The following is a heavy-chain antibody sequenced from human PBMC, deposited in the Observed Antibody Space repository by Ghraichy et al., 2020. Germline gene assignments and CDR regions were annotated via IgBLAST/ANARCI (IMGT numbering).Heavy chain of an antibody. J-gene: IGHJ6*02. CDR2: ITWNGDIR. Sequence: GGSLRLACTASGFSLHEYGMSWVRQAPGKGLEWVSGITWNGDIRSYVDSVKGRFTISRDNAKNSLYLQMNSLRAEDTALYYCARASAVIHEGMDVWGQGTTVTVSS. D-gene: IGHD2-2*01. CDR1: GFSLHEYG. V-gene: IGHV3-20*04. CDR3: ARASAVIHEGMDV.